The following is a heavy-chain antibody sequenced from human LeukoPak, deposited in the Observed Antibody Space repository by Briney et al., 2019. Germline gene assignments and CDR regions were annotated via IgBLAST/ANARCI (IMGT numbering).Heavy chain of an antibody. CDR1: GGTFSSYA. D-gene: IGHD2-2*01. CDR3: ARGDIVVVPAAVVHYYYYMDV. J-gene: IGHJ6*03. V-gene: IGHV1-69*01. Sequence: SVKVSCKASGGTFSSYAISWVRQAPGQGLEWMGGIIPIFGTANYAQKFQGRVTITADESTSTAYMELSSLRSEDTAVYYCARGDIVVVPAAVVHYYYYMDVWGKGTTVTVSS. CDR2: IIPIFGTA.